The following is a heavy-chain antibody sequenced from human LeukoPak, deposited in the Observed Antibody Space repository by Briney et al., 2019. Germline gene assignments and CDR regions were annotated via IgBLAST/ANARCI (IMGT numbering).Heavy chain of an antibody. D-gene: IGHD3-22*01. J-gene: IGHJ5*02. CDR2: IYVSGST. CDR1: GGSINSYY. Sequence: PSETLSLTCTVSGGSINSYYWSWIRQPAGKGLEWIGRIYVSGSTNYNPSLKSRVTMSLDTSKNQFSLKLSSVTAADTAMYYCARDWSRYYDSSGYYYLNWFDPWGQGTLVTVSS. CDR3: ARDWSRYYDSSGYYYLNWFDP. V-gene: IGHV4-4*07.